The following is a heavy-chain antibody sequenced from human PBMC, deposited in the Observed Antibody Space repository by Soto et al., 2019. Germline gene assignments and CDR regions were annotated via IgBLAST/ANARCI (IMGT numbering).Heavy chain of an antibody. J-gene: IGHJ4*02. V-gene: IGHV4-31*03. CDR1: GDSISSGAYY. CDR3: ARSSGYVLHY. Sequence: PSETLSLTCTVSGDSISSGAYYWSWIRQHPGKGLEWIGYIYYSGSTYYNPSLKSRVSISVDTSKNQFSLRLSSVTAADTAVYYCARSSGYVLHYWGQGTLVTVSS. D-gene: IGHD5-12*01. CDR2: IYYSGST.